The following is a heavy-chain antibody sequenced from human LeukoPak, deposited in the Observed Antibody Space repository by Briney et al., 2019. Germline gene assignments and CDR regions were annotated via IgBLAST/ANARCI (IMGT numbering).Heavy chain of an antibody. V-gene: IGHV3-48*02. D-gene: IGHD2-2*01. CDR3: AREVTYQLLLYYYYYYGMDV. CDR1: GFTFSSYS. J-gene: IGHJ6*02. CDR2: ISSSSSTI. Sequence: QTGGSLRLSCAASGFTFSSYSMNWVRQAPGKGLEWVSYISSSSSTIYYADSVKGRFTISRDNAKNSLYLQMNSLRDEDTAVYYCAREVTYQLLLYYYYYYGMDVWGQGTTVTVSS.